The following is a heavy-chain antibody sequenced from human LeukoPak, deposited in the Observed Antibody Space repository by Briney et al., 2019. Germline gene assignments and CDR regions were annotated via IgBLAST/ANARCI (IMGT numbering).Heavy chain of an antibody. J-gene: IGHJ4*02. CDR3: ARDVRNGVTSD. Sequence: SETLSLTCTVSGGSISSYYWSWIRQPPGKGLEWIGYIYYSGSTYYNPSLKSRVTISVDTSKNQFSLKLSSVTAADTAVYYCARDVRNGVTSDWGQGTLVTVSS. CDR2: IYYSGST. V-gene: IGHV4-59*12. CDR1: GGSISSYY. D-gene: IGHD1-14*01.